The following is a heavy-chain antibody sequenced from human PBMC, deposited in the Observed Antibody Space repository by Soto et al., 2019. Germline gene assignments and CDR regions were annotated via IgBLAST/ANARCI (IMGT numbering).Heavy chain of an antibody. Sequence: EVQLLESGGGLVQPGVSLRLSCVASGITFSTNNMNWVRQAPGEGLEWVSSINGDGDSTYYADSVKGRFTISRDNSKSQLSLLMNSLRAADPAVYYCAHEVAGDSWGQGTLVTVSS. J-gene: IGHJ4*02. CDR3: AHEVAGDS. V-gene: IGHV3-23*01. CDR1: GITFSTNN. CDR2: INGDGDST.